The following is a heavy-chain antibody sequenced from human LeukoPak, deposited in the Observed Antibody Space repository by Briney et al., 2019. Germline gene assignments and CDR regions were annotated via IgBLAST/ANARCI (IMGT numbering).Heavy chain of an antibody. CDR1: GFSFSSYE. CDR3: ARKLPGTVYSDY. J-gene: IGHJ4*02. D-gene: IGHD1-1*01. V-gene: IGHV3-48*03. CDR2: ISGSDGTI. Sequence: PGGSLRLSCAASGFSFSSYEMNWVRQAPGKGLEWVSFISGSDGTIYYADSVKGRFTISRDNAKNSLYLQMNSLRVEDTAVYYCARKLPGTVYSDYWGQGTLVTVSS.